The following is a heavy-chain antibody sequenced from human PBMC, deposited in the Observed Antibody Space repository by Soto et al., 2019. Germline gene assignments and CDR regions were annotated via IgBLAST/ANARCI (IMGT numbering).Heavy chain of an antibody. CDR2: ISGSSDRS. J-gene: IGHJ6*02. D-gene: IGHD2-21*01. Sequence: PGGALRLSGVASGVTFSSYTMSWVRLAPGKGLEWVSGISGSSDRSYYADSVQGRFTISRDNSKSTMYLQMNSLRAEDTARYYCTKSGCGHIGWRLMDVWGQGTTGTVSS. V-gene: IGHV3-23*01. CDR1: GVTFSSYT. CDR3: TKSGCGHIGWRLMDV.